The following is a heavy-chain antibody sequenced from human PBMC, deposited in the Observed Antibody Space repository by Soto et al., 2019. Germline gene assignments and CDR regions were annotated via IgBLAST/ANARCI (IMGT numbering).Heavy chain of an antibody. J-gene: IGHJ5*02. D-gene: IGHD6-19*01. CDR2: IIPIFGTA. V-gene: IGHV1-69*06. Sequence: QVQLVQSGAEVKKPGSSVKVSCKASGGTFSSYAISWVRQAPGQGLEWMGGIIPIFGTANYAQKFQGRVTITADKSTSTDYMELSSLRSEDTAVYYCARGGGSGWYSDGYNWFDPWGQGTLVTVSS. CDR3: ARGGGSGWYSDGYNWFDP. CDR1: GGTFSSYA.